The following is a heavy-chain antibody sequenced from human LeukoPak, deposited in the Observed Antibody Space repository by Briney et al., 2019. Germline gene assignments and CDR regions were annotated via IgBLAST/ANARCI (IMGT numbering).Heavy chain of an antibody. CDR3: ARTGYCSDGSCYLGAFDI. V-gene: IGHV3-13*01. CDR2: IGTAGDT. Sequence: GGSLRLSCAASGFTFSSYDMHWVRQATGKGLEWVSAIGTAGDTYYPGSVKGRFTISRENAKNSLYLQMNSLRARDTAVYYCARTGYCSDGSCYLGAFDIWGQGTMVTVSS. J-gene: IGHJ3*02. D-gene: IGHD2-15*01. CDR1: GFTFSSYD.